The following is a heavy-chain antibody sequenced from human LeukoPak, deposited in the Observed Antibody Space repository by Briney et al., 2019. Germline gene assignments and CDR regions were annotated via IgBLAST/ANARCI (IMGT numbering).Heavy chain of an antibody. V-gene: IGHV4-59*01. D-gene: IGHD6-13*01. CDR1: GGSFSSYY. Sequence: PSETLSLTCTASGGSFSSYYWSWIRQPPGKGLEWVGYIYYSGSTNYNPSLKSRVTISVDTSKNQFSLKLSSVTAAGTAVYYCARDRGGQHSNSWYNWFDPWGQGTLVTVSS. CDR3: ARDRGGQHSNSWYNWFDP. J-gene: IGHJ5*02. CDR2: IYYSGST.